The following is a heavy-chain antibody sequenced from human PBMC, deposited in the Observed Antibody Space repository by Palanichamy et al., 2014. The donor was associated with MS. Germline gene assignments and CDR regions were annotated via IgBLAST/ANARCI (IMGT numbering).Heavy chain of an antibody. CDR2: IKYDGSAK. CDR1: GFSLSSYW. CDR3: ARRNLFGY. Sequence: EVQLVESGGGLVQPGGSLRLSCAASGFSLSSYWMSWVRQAPGKGLEWVANIKYDGSAKDYVDSVKGRFAISRDNARNSLYLQMNSLRAEDTAVYYCARRNLFGYWGQGTLVTVSS. D-gene: IGHD1-14*01. V-gene: IGHV3-7*01. J-gene: IGHJ4*02.